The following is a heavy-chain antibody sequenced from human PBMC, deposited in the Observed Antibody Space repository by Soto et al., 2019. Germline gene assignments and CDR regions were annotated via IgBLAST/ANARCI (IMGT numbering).Heavy chain of an antibody. Sequence: GGSLRLSCAASGFTFSSYSMNWVRQAPGKGLEWVSSISSSSSYIYYADSVKGRFTISRDNAKNSLYLQMNSLRAEDTAVYYCARAREGAGTFGFDYWGQGTLVTVSS. V-gene: IGHV3-21*01. CDR2: ISSSSSYI. J-gene: IGHJ4*02. D-gene: IGHD6-19*01. CDR3: ARAREGAGTFGFDY. CDR1: GFTFSSYS.